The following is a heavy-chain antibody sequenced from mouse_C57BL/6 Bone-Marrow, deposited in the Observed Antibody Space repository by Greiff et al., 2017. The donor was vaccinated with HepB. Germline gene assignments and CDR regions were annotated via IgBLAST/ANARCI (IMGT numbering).Heavy chain of an antibody. Sequence: EVQLLESGRGLVQPGGSLKLSCAAPGFTFSDHGMAWVRQAPRKGPEWVAFISNLAYSIYYADTVTGRFTISRENAKNTLYLEMSSLRSEDTSMYYCAKLNVCYCRTLGDWGQGTLVTVSA. V-gene: IGHV5-15*01. CDR2: ISNLAYSI. CDR3: AKLNVCYCRTLGD. J-gene: IGHJ3*01. CDR1: GFTFSDHG. D-gene: IGHD2-14*01.